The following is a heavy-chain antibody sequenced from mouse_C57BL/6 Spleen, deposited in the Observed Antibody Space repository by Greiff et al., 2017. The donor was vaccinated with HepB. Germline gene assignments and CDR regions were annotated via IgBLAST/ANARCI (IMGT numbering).Heavy chain of an antibody. Sequence: QVQLQQPGAELVKPGASVKLSCKASGYTFTSYWMHWVKQRPGQGLEWIGMIHPNSGSTNYNEKFKSKATLTVDKSSSTAYMQLSSLTSEDSAVYYCARRWTTVVATWFAYWGQGTLVTVSA. D-gene: IGHD1-1*01. CDR1: GYTFTSYW. J-gene: IGHJ3*01. CDR3: ARRWTTVVATWFAY. CDR2: IHPNSGST. V-gene: IGHV1-64*01.